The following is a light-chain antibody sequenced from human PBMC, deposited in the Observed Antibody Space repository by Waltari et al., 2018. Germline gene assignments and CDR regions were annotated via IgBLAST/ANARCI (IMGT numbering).Light chain of an antibody. J-gene: IGLJ2*01. CDR1: SSNDGSNT. CDR2: SNT. V-gene: IGLV1-44*01. Sequence: QSVLTQPPPASGTPGKRVTISCSGSSSNDGSNTSNWYQQLSGMAPKLLIYSNTQRPSGVPDRFSGSKSGTSASLAISGLQSEDEADYYCAAWDDSLNGVVFGGGTKLTVL. CDR3: AAWDDSLNGVV.